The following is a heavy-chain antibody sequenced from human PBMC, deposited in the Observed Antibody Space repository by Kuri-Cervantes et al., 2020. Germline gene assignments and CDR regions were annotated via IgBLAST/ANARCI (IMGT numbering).Heavy chain of an antibody. CDR1: GGSISSGDYY. CDR3: ARVHYGDYYFDY. Sequence: SETLSLTCTVSGGSISSGDYYWSWIRQPPGKGLEWIGYIYYSGSTYYNPSLKSRVTISVDTSKNQFSLKLSSVTAADTAVYYSARVHYGDYYFDYWGQGTLVTVSS. D-gene: IGHD4-17*01. V-gene: IGHV4-30-4*01. J-gene: IGHJ4*02. CDR2: IYYSGST.